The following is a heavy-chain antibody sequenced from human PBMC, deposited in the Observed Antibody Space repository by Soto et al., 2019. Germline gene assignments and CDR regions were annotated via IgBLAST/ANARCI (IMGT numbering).Heavy chain of an antibody. CDR3: GSGYCYGYFDY. V-gene: IGHV1-18*01. D-gene: IGHD5-18*01. CDR1: GYTFDIYG. CDR2: ISAYNGNT. Sequence: VSVKDCSKASGYTFDIYGISWLRPESEQGLELMGWISAYNGNTNYAQKLQGRVTMTTDTSTSTAYMELRSLRSDDTAVYYCGSGYCYGYFDYRGQATLVSGSS. J-gene: IGHJ4*02.